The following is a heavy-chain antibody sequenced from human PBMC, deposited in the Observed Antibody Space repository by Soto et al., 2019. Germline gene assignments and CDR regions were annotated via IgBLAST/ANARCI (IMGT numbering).Heavy chain of an antibody. Sequence: ASVKVSCKASGYTFTSYGISWVRQAPGQGLEWMGWISAYNGNTNYAQKLQGRVTMTRDTSTSTVYMELSSLRSEDTAVYYCAREFYYDSSGYYYAFDIWGQGTMVTVSS. CDR3: AREFYYDSSGYYYAFDI. CDR1: GYTFTSYG. CDR2: ISAYNGNT. V-gene: IGHV1-18*01. J-gene: IGHJ3*02. D-gene: IGHD3-22*01.